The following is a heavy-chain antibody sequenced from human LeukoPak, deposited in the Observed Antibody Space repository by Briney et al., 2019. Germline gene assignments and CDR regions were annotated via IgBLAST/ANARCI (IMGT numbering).Heavy chain of an antibody. V-gene: IGHV3-21*01. J-gene: IGHJ6*03. Sequence: PGGSLRLSCAASGFTFSSYSMNWVRQAPGKGLEWVSSISSSSSYIYYADSVKGRFTISRDNAKNSLYLQMNSLRAEDTAVYYCARGVATMVRGVRQDYMDVWGKGTTVTISS. CDR1: GFTFSSYS. CDR3: ARGVATMVRGVRQDYMDV. CDR2: ISSSSSYI. D-gene: IGHD3-10*01.